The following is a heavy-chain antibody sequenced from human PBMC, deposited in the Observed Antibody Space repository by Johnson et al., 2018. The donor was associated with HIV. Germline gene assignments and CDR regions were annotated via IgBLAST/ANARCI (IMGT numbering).Heavy chain of an antibody. V-gene: IGHV3-66*02. D-gene: IGHD4-11*01. CDR2: IYSSGTT. CDR3: ARDSRYNNYGGGSVGAFDI. Sequence: VQLVESGGGLVQPGGSLRLSCVVSVFTVSSSYLTWVRQAPGKGLEWVSLIYSSGTTDYADSVQGRFTISRDNSKNTLYLQMNSLRTEDTAVYYCARDSRYNNYGGGSVGAFDIWGQGTTVTVSS. J-gene: IGHJ3*02. CDR1: VFTVSSSY.